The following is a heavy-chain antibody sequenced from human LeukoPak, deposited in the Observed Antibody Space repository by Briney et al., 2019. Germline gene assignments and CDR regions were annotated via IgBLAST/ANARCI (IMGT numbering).Heavy chain of an antibody. D-gene: IGHD3-22*01. Sequence: SETLSLTCTVSGGSISSYYWSWIRQPPGKGLEWIGYIYYSGSTNYNPSLKSRVTISVDTSKNQFSLKLSSVTAADTAVYYCARVPYYYDSSGSLGAFDIWGQGTMVTVSS. J-gene: IGHJ3*02. V-gene: IGHV4-59*01. CDR1: GGSISSYY. CDR2: IYYSGST. CDR3: ARVPYYYDSSGSLGAFDI.